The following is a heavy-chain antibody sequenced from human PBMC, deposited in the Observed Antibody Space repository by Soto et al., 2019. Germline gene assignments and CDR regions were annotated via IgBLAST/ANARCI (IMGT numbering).Heavy chain of an antibody. CDR1: GGSISSYY. J-gene: IGHJ2*01. V-gene: IGHV4-59*01. CDR2: IYYRGST. CDR3: ARFNWYFDL. Sequence: QVQLQESGPGLVKPSETLSLTCTVSGGSISSYYWSCIRQPPGKGLEWIGYIYYRGSTNYNPSLKSRVTISVDTSKNQFSLKLSSVTAADTAMYYCARFNWYFDLWGRGTLVTVSS.